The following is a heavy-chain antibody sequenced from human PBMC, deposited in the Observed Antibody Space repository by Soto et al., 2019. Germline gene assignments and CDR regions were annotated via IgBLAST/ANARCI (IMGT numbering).Heavy chain of an antibody. Sequence: EVQLVESGGGLVQPGGSLRLSCAASGFTFSSYSMNWVRQAPGKGLEWVSYISSSSSTIYYADSVKGRFTISRDNAKNSLYLQMNSLRAEDTAVYYCARGRPGVVVVASWVPDAFDIWGQGTMVTVSS. CDR1: GFTFSSYS. CDR3: ARGRPGVVVVASWVPDAFDI. D-gene: IGHD2-15*01. V-gene: IGHV3-48*01. CDR2: ISSSSSTI. J-gene: IGHJ3*02.